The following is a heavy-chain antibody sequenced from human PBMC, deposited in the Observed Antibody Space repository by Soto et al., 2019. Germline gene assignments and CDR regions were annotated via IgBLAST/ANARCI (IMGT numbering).Heavy chain of an antibody. CDR2: IYYSGST. Sequence: SETLSLTCTVSGGSISSYYWSWIRQPPGKGLEWIGYIYYSGSTNYNPSLKSRVTISVDTSKNQFSLKLSSVTAADTAVYYCARRFKKSLPADYGDYYYYYYMDVWGKGTTVTVSS. CDR1: GGSISSYY. V-gene: IGHV4-59*08. D-gene: IGHD4-17*01. J-gene: IGHJ6*03. CDR3: ARRFKKSLPADYGDYYYYYYMDV.